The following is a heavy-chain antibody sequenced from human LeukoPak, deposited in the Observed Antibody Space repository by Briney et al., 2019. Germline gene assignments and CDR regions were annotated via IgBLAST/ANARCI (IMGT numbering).Heavy chain of an antibody. CDR3: ATDDYRGLGY. Sequence: GGSLRLSCVPSGITFSNYYMHWVRHVPGEGLVWVSHIIKDGSVTSYADSVKGRFTISRDNAKNTVYLQLNNLRAEDTAVYYCATDDYRGLGYWGQGTLVTVSS. CDR2: IIKDGSVT. D-gene: IGHD3-16*01. CDR1: GITFSNYY. J-gene: IGHJ4*02. V-gene: IGHV3-74*01.